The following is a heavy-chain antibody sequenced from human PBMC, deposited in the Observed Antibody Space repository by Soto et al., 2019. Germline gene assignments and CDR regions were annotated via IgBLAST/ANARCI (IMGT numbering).Heavy chain of an antibody. CDR2: VHSSGST. J-gene: IGHJ5*01. V-gene: IGHV4-59*01. CDR3: ARGRLAYSLDS. Sequence: SETLSLTCTVSGGSISDYFWTWIRRPPGKGLEWIASVHSSGSTNYNPSLRSRVTISVDTSKKQFSLKLTSVTAADTAVYFCARGRLAYSLDSWGHGILVTVSS. CDR1: GGSISDYF. D-gene: IGHD4-4*01.